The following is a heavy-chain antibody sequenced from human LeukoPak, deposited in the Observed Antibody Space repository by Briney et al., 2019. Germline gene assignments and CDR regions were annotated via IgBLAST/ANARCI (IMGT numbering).Heavy chain of an antibody. CDR3: ARDRPKGVVVPAANDY. J-gene: IGHJ4*02. V-gene: IGHV1-2*06. CDR1: GYTFTGYY. D-gene: IGHD2-2*01. CDR2: INPNGGGT. Sequence: EASVKVSCKASGYTFTGYYMHWVRQAPGQGLEWMGRINPNGGGTNYAQKFQGRVTMTRDTSISTAYMELSRLRSDDTAVYYCARDRPKGVVVPAANDYWGQGTLVTVSS.